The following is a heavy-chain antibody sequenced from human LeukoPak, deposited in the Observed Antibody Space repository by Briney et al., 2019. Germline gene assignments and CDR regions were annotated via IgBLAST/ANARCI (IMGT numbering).Heavy chain of an antibody. D-gene: IGHD3-22*01. J-gene: IGHJ4*02. CDR2: IYHSGST. V-gene: IGHV4-38-2*02. CDR1: GYSISSGYY. CDR3: AGTHHYDSSGYYSSY. Sequence: PSETLSLTCTVSGYSISSGYYWGWIRQPPGKGLEWIGSIYHSGSTYYNPSLKSRVTISVDTSKNHFSLKLSSVTAADTAVYYCAGTHHYDSSGYYSSYWGQGTLVTVSS.